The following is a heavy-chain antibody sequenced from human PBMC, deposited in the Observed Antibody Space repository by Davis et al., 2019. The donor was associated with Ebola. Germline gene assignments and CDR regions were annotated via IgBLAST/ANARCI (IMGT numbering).Heavy chain of an antibody. CDR2: IFPRDSDT. CDR3: ASLRRTITGMDDGFDI. V-gene: IGHV5-51*01. CDR1: GYDFHDQW. D-gene: IGHD2-8*02. Sequence: KVSCKGSGYDFHDQWIGWVRQMPGKGLEWMGIIFPRDSDTRYSPSFRGQVTISADKSMKTAFLQWSSLQASDSGMYYCASLRRTITGMDDGFDIWGQGTMVTVSS. J-gene: IGHJ3*02.